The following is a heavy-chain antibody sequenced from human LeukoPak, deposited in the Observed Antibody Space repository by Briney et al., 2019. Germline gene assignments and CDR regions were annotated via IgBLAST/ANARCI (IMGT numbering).Heavy chain of an antibody. CDR1: GGSISSYY. CDR3: ARAIVVPDAGADAFDI. D-gene: IGHD2-21*01. J-gene: IGHJ3*02. V-gene: IGHV4-4*07. CDR2: IYTSGST. Sequence: SETLSLTCTVSGGSISSYYWSWIRQPAGKGLEWIGRIYTSGSTNYNPSLKSRVTMSVDTSKNQFSLKLSSVTAADTAVYYCARAIVVPDAGADAFDIWGQGTMVTVSS.